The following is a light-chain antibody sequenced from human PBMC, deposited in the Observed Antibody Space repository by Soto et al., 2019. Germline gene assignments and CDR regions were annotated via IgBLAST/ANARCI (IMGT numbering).Light chain of an antibody. V-gene: IGKV1-6*01. Sequence: ATQMTQSPSSLSASVGDRVTITCRASPAIRNALGWYLQKPGKAPKLLIYAASSLPGGVPSRFSGSGSGTEFTLTISGLQPEDFGTYYCLQDFTYPRTFGQGTKVDIK. CDR2: AAS. J-gene: IGKJ1*01. CDR3: LQDFTYPRT. CDR1: PAIRNA.